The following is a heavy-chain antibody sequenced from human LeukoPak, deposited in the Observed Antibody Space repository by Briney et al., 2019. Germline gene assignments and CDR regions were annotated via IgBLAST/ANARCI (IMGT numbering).Heavy chain of an antibody. D-gene: IGHD5-18*01. V-gene: IGHV1-18*01. J-gene: IGHJ5*02. CDR3: ARGGRGYSYGRELDL. CDR2: ISDYNGNT. Sequence: EASVKVSCKTSGYTFTSYGINWVRQAPGQGLEWVGWISDYNGNTNYAQNLQGRVTMTTDTSTSTAYMELRSLRSDDTAVYYCARGGRGYSYGRELDLWGQGTLVTVSP. CDR1: GYTFTSYG.